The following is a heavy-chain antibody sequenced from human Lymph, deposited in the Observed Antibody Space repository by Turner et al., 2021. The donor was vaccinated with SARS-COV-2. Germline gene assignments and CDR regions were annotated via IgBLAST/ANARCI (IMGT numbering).Heavy chain of an antibody. Sequence: QLQLVQSGAVVKKPGSSVQVSCKSSGGPFRSYAINWVRQAPGQGLEWMGRIIPILGIANYAQKFQGRVTITADKSTSTAYMELSSLRSEETAVYYCARGRLDSFGGGYYSWFDPWGQGTLVTVSS. CDR1: GGPFRSYA. V-gene: IGHV1-69*04. CDR3: ARGRLDSFGGGYYSWFDP. J-gene: IGHJ5*02. CDR2: IIPILGIA. D-gene: IGHD1-26*01.